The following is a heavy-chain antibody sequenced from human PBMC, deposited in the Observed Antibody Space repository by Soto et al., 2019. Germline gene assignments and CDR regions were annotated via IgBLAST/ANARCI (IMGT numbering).Heavy chain of an antibody. J-gene: IGHJ3*02. Sequence: QVQLVESGGGVVQPGRSLRLSCAASGFTFSSYGMHWVRQAPGKGLEWVAVISYDGSNKYYADSVKGRFTISRDNSKNTLYLQMNSLRAEDTAVYYCAKRRDIVGRDAFDIWGQGTMVTVSS. D-gene: IGHD2-21*01. CDR1: GFTFSSYG. CDR2: ISYDGSNK. V-gene: IGHV3-30*18. CDR3: AKRRDIVGRDAFDI.